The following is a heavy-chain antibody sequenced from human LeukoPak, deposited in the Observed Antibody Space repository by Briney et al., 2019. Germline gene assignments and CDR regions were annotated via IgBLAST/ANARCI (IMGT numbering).Heavy chain of an antibody. CDR3: TRDRRDGYNYVDY. J-gene: IGHJ4*02. D-gene: IGHD5-24*01. Sequence: SETLSLTCTVSGGSISDYYWSWIRQPPGKGLEWIGYISYSGSTDYNPSLRSRVTMTVDTSKNQFCLKLNSVTPADTAIYYCTRDRRDGYNYVDYWGQGTLVTVSS. V-gene: IGHV4-59*01. CDR2: ISYSGST. CDR1: GGSISDYY.